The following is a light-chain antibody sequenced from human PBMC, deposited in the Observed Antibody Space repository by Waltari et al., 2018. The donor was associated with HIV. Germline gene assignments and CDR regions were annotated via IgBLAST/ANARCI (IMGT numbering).Light chain of an antibody. CDR3: QSFDSSLNGVV. CDR2: GYI. V-gene: IGLV1-40*01. Sequence: QPVLTHPPSASRAPGQGCTFSCTASSSNTGAGSVVHWYQQLPGTAPKFLIFGYINRPSGVPDRFSGSKSATSASLAITGLQAEDEADYYCQSFDSSLNGVVFGGGTKLTVL. CDR1: SSNTGAGSV. J-gene: IGLJ2*01.